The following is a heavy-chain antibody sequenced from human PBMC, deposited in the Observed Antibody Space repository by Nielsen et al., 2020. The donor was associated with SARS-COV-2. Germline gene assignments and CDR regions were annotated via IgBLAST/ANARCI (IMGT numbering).Heavy chain of an antibody. D-gene: IGHD3/OR15-3a*01. CDR3: AKDRATFMIYFRRGGPDY. Sequence: GESLKISCAASGFTFSSFGMHWVRQAPGKGLEWVAVIWHDGSNKYYADSVKGRFTISRDNSKNTLYLQMNSLRAEDTAVYYCAKDRATFMIYFRRGGPDYWGQGTLVTVSS. V-gene: IGHV3-33*06. CDR2: IWHDGSNK. J-gene: IGHJ4*02. CDR1: GFTFSSFG.